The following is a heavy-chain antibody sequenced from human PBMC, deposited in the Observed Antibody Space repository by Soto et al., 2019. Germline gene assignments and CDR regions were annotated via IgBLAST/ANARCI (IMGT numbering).Heavy chain of an antibody. CDR3: ARAYSSGWSNWFDP. CDR1: GFTVSSNY. Sequence: VQLVETGGGLIQPGGSLRLSCAASGFTVSSNYMSWVRQAPGKGLEWVSVIYSGGSTYYADSVKGRFTISRDNSKNTLYLQMNSLRAEDTAVYYCARAYSSGWSNWFDPWGQGTLVTVSS. D-gene: IGHD6-19*01. V-gene: IGHV3-53*02. J-gene: IGHJ5*02. CDR2: IYSGGST.